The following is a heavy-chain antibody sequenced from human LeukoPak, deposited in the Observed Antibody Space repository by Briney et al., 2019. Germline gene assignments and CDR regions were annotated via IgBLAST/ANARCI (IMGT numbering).Heavy chain of an antibody. J-gene: IGHJ3*02. CDR3: ARDLEGRRSQWIQLWYHDAFDI. Sequence: PGGSLRLSCAASGFTFSSYSMNWVRQAPGKGLEWVSSISSSSSYIYYADSVKGRFTISRDNAKSSLYLQMNSLRAEDTAVYYCARDLEGRRSQWIQLWYHDAFDIWGQGTMVTVSS. D-gene: IGHD5-18*01. CDR1: GFTFSSYS. CDR2: ISSSSSYI. V-gene: IGHV3-21*01.